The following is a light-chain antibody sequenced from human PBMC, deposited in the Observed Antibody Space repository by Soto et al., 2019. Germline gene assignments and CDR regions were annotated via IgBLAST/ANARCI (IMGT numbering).Light chain of an antibody. Sequence: DVVMTQTPLSLSVAPGQPASISCKSSQSLLHITGETFLFWYLQQPGQSPQLLIYEVSTRVSGLPDRCSGSGSGTDLTLEISRVETDAVGIYYCMQSTQLPHTFGQGTRLGIE. CDR3: MQSTQLPHT. V-gene: IGKV2D-29*02. CDR1: QSLLHITGETF. CDR2: EVS. J-gene: IGKJ5*01.